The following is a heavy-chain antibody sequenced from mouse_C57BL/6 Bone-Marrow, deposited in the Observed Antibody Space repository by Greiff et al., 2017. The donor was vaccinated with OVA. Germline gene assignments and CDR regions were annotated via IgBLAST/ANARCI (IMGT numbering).Heavy chain of an antibody. CDR1: GYTFTSYG. J-gene: IGHJ2*01. CDR2: IYPRSGNT. D-gene: IGHD4-1*01. Sequence: VQVVESGAELARPGASVKLSCKASGYTFTSYGISWVKQRTGQGLEWIGEIYPRSGNTYYNEKFKGKATLTADKSSSTAYMELRSLTSEDSAVYFCALTGHFDYWGQGTTLTVSS. CDR3: ALTGHFDY. V-gene: IGHV1-81*01.